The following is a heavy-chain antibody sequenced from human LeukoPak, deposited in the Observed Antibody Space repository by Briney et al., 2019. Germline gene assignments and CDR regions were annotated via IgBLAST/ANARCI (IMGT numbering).Heavy chain of an antibody. V-gene: IGHV3-30*18. D-gene: IGHD3-22*01. J-gene: IGHJ4*02. CDR2: ISYDGSNK. CDR3: AKDLFYYDKGGFDY. CDR1: GFTFSSYG. Sequence: GRSLRLSCAASGFTFSSYGLHWVRQAPDKRLEWVAFISYDGSNKFYGDSVKGRFTISRDNSKNTLYLQMNSLRTEDTAVYYCAKDLFYYDKGGFDYWGQGTLVTVSS.